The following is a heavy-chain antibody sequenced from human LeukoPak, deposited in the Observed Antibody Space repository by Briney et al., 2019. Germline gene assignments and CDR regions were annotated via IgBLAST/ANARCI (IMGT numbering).Heavy chain of an antibody. CDR1: GYTFTGYY. CDR3: ASGDLWFGELSKFDY. D-gene: IGHD3-10*01. Sequence: ASVKVSCKASGYTFTGYYMHWVRQAPGQGLEWMGRINPNSGGTNYAQKFQGRVTMTRDTSISTAYMELSRLRSDDTAVYYRASGDLWFGELSKFDYWGQGTLVTVSS. J-gene: IGHJ4*02. V-gene: IGHV1-2*06. CDR2: INPNSGGT.